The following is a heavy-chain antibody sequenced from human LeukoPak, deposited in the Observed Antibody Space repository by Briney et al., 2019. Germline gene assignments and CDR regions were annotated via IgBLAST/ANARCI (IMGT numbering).Heavy chain of an antibody. CDR1: GGTFSSYA. CDR3: ARDRPQPSNIVVVPAALYYMDV. Sequence: GASVKVSCKASGGTFSSYAISWVRQAPGQGLEWMGGIIPIFGTANYAQKFQGRVTITAGESTSTAYMELSSLRSEDTAVYYCARDRPQPSNIVVVPAALYYMDVWGKGTTVTVSS. J-gene: IGHJ6*03. CDR2: IIPIFGTA. D-gene: IGHD2-2*01. V-gene: IGHV1-69*13.